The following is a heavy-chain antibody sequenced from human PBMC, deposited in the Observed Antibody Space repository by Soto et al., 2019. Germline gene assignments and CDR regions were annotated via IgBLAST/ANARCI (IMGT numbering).Heavy chain of an antibody. CDR3: ATGVYCSSTSCSKYNWFDP. D-gene: IGHD2-2*01. J-gene: IGHJ5*02. V-gene: IGHV3-23*01. CDR2: ISGSGGST. CDR1: GFTFSSYA. Sequence: GGSLRLSCAASGFTFSSYAMSWVRQAPGKGLEWVSAISGSGGSTYYADSVKGRLTISRDNSKNTLYLQMNSLRAEDTAVYYCATGVYCSSTSCSKYNWFDPWGQGTLVTVSS.